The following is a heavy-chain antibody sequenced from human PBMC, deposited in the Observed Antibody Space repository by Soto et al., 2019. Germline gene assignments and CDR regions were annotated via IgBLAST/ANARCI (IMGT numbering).Heavy chain of an antibody. Sequence: GGSLRLSCAASGFTFSSYAMSWVRQAPGKGLEWVSAISGSGGSTYYADSVKGRFTIARDNSKNTLYLQMNSLRAEDTAVYYCARATGQLYSGGWYYFDYWGQGTLVTVSS. V-gene: IGHV3-23*01. J-gene: IGHJ4*02. CDR1: GFTFSSYA. CDR3: ARATGQLYSGGWYYFDY. D-gene: IGHD6-19*01. CDR2: ISGSGGST.